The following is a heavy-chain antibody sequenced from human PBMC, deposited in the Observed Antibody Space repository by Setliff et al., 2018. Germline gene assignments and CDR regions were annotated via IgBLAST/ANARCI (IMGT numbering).Heavy chain of an antibody. Sequence: SETLSLTCAVYGGSFSGYYWSWIRQPPGKGLEWIGERDYNPSLGSRVTISVDTSKNQFSLKLNSVTAADTAVYYCARGTWIQLSALALFDYWGQGTLVTVSS. J-gene: IGHJ4*02. D-gene: IGHD5-18*01. V-gene: IGHV4-34*09. CDR1: GGSFSGYY. CDR3: ARGTWIQLSALALFDY. CDR2: R.